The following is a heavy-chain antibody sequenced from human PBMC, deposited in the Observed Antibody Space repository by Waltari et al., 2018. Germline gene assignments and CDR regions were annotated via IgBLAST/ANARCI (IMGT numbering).Heavy chain of an antibody. CDR3: ARLIWFGELEPRNWFDP. Sequence: QVQLVQSGAEVKQPGSSVKVSFQASGGTFRSSAISWVRQAPGKGLEWMGGIIPIFGTANYAKKFQGRVTITADESTSTAYMELSSLRSEDTAVYYCARLIWFGELEPRNWFDPWGQGTLVTVSS. V-gene: IGHV1-69*01. CDR1: GGTFRSSA. CDR2: IIPIFGTA. J-gene: IGHJ5*02. D-gene: IGHD3-10*01.